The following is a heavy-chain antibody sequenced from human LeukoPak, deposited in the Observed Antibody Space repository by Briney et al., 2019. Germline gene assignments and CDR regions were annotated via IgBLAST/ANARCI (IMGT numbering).Heavy chain of an antibody. CDR2: ISYDGSNK. CDR1: GFTFSSYG. J-gene: IGHJ4*02. D-gene: IGHD2-2*02. V-gene: IGHV3-30*03. CDR3: ASQGCSSTSCYNGVDY. Sequence: GGSLRLSCAASGFTFSSYGMHWVRQAPGKGLEWVAVISYDGSNKYYADSVKGRFTISRDNSKNTLYLQMNSLRAEDTAAYYCASQGCSSTSCYNGVDYWGQGTLVTVSS.